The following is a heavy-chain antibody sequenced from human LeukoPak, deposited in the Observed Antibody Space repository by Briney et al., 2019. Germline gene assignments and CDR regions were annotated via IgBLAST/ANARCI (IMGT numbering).Heavy chain of an antibody. Sequence: WASVKVSCKASGGTFSSYAISWVRQAPGQGLEWMGGIIPIFGTANYAQKFQGRVTITADESTSTAYMELSSLRSEDTAVYYCASSGNLEMATIGNKNAFDIWGQGTMVTVSS. CDR3: ASSGNLEMATIGNKNAFDI. CDR1: GGTFSSYA. CDR2: IIPIFGTA. J-gene: IGHJ3*02. V-gene: IGHV1-69*13. D-gene: IGHD5-24*01.